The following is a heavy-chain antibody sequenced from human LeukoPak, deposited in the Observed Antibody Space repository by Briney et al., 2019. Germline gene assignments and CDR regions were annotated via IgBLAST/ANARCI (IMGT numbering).Heavy chain of an antibody. J-gene: IGHJ4*02. CDR2: ISYDGTDK. Sequence: GGSLRLSCAAPGFTFSSYAMHWVRQAPGKGLEWVAVISYDGTDKYYADSVKGRFIISRDNSKNTLYLQMNSLRAEDTAVYFCARARSGDGFNLDYWGQGTLVTVSS. D-gene: IGHD5-24*01. CDR3: ARARSGDGFNLDY. V-gene: IGHV3-30*04. CDR1: GFTFSSYA.